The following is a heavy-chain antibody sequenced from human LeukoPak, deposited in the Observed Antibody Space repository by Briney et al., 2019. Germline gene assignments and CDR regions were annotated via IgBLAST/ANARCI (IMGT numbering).Heavy chain of an antibody. CDR2: IIPIFGTA. J-gene: IGHJ2*01. V-gene: IGHV1-69*13. Sequence: VASVKVSCKASGGTFSSYAISWVRQAPGQGLEWMGGIIPIFGTANYAQKFQGRVTITADESTSTAYMELSSLRSEDTAVYYCARTDYYDSSAPWYFDLWGRGTLVTVSS. CDR1: GGTFSSYA. D-gene: IGHD3-22*01. CDR3: ARTDYYDSSAPWYFDL.